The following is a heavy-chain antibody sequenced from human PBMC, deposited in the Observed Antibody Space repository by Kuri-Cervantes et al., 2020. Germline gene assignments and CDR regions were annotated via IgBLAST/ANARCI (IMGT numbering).Heavy chain of an antibody. CDR1: GYTFTNFY. D-gene: IGHD3-3*01. CDR3: ARLGITIFGVVMGYGTARYYYGMDV. CDR2: INPSGGTT. V-gene: IGHV1-46*01. Sequence: ASVKVSCKASGYTFTNFYMHWVRQAPGQGLEWMGIINPSGGTTSYAQKFQGRVTMSRDTSTSTFHMELSSLRSEDTAVYYCARLGITIFGVVMGYGTARYYYGMDVWGQGTTVTVSS. J-gene: IGHJ6*02.